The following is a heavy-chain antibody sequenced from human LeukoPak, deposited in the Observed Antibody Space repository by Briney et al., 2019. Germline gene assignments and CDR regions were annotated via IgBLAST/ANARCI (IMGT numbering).Heavy chain of an antibody. V-gene: IGHV1-24*01. CDR2: FDPEDGGT. J-gene: IGHJ5*02. CDR3: APSWGSSGWYSWFDP. Sequence: ASVKVSCKVSGYTLTELSMHWVRQAPGEGLEWMGGFDPEDGGTIYAQKFQGRVTMTEDTSTDTAYMEVSSLRSEDTAVYYCAPSWGSSGWYSWFDPWGQGTLVTVSS. CDR1: GYTLTELS. D-gene: IGHD6-19*01.